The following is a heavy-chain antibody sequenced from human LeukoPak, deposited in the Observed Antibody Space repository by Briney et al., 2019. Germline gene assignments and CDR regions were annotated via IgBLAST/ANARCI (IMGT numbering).Heavy chain of an antibody. CDR3: ARESWSPPYYYFGLDV. Sequence: ASVKVSCKASGGTFSSYAISWVRQAPGQGLEWMGGIIPIFGTANYAQNFKGRVTITADESMNTTYMEVSSLRSEDTAVYYCARESWSPPYYYFGLDVWGQGTTVTVSS. V-gene: IGHV1-69*13. CDR2: IIPIFGTA. CDR1: GGTFSSYA. D-gene: IGHD2-8*02. J-gene: IGHJ6*02.